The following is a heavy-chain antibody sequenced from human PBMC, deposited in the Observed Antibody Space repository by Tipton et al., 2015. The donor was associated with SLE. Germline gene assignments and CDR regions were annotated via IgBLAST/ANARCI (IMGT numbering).Heavy chain of an antibody. CDR3: ARGGFREPDYFYYGMDV. CDR1: GGSISSSSYY. CDR2: IYYSGST. Sequence: TLSLTCTVSGGSISSSSYYWGWIRQSPGKGLEWIGSIYYSGSTYYNPSLKSRVTVSADTSKNQFSLNLSSVTAADTAVYYCARGGFREPDYFYYGMDVWGQGTTVTVSS. D-gene: IGHD3-10*01. V-gene: IGHV4-39*07. J-gene: IGHJ6*02.